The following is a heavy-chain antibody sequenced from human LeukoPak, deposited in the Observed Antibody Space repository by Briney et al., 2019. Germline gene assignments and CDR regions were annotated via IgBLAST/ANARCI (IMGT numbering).Heavy chain of an antibody. V-gene: IGHV1-69*04. CDR3: ARDCSSTSCYWVYYYYGMDV. CDR1: GGTFSSYA. CDR2: IIPILGIA. Sequence: SVKVSCKASGGTFSSYAISWVRQAPGQGLEWMGRIIPILGIANYAQKFRGRVTITADKSTSTAYMELSSLRSEDTAVYYCARDCSSTSCYWVYYYYGMDVWGQGTTVTVSS. J-gene: IGHJ6*02. D-gene: IGHD2-2*01.